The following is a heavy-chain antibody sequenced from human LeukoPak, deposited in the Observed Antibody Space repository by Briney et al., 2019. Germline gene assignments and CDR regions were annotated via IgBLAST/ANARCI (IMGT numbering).Heavy chain of an antibody. CDR1: GGSVSSGSYY. D-gene: IGHD2-21*02. Sequence: KPSETLSLTCTVSGGSVSSGSYYWSWIRQPPGKGLEWIGYIYYSGSTNYNPSLKSRVTISVDTSKNQFSLKLSSVTAADTAVYYCARAPIDSPPISGYCGGDCYINWYFDLWGRGTLVTVSS. CDR2: IYYSGST. V-gene: IGHV4-61*01. CDR3: ARAPIDSPPISGYCGGDCYINWYFDL. J-gene: IGHJ2*01.